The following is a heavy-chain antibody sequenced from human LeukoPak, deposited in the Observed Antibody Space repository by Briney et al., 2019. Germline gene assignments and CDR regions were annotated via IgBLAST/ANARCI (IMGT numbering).Heavy chain of an antibody. CDR1: GYTFTSYG. J-gene: IGHJ6*03. V-gene: IGHV1-18*01. CDR2: ISAYNGNT. CDR3: ARHYGVYYYYFYMDV. D-gene: IGHD4-17*01. Sequence: GASVKVSCKAPGYTFTSYGISWVRQAPGQGLEWMRWISAYNGNTNYGQKFQGRVTMTTDTSTTTAYMELRSLTSDDTAVYYCARHYGVYYYYFYMDVWGEGTTVTVSS.